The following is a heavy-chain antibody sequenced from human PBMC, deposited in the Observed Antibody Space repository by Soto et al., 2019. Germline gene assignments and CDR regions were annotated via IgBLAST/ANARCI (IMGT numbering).Heavy chain of an antibody. D-gene: IGHD3-3*01. CDR1: GFTFSTYA. Sequence: QVQLEESGGGVVQPGTSLRLSCVASGFTFSTYAMEWVRQAPGKGLDWVAVISYDGSEKYYADSVQGRFTISRDNSRNTLSMQLNGLRPEDTAVYFCARPGVAFYYYGMDVWGQGTTVTVSS. CDR2: ISYDGSEK. V-gene: IGHV3-30-3*01. CDR3: ARPGVAFYYYGMDV. J-gene: IGHJ6*02.